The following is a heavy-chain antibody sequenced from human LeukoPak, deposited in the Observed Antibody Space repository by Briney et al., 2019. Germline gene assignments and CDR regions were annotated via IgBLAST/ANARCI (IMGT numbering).Heavy chain of an antibody. D-gene: IGHD2-8*01. Sequence: ASVKVSCKASGYTFTSYYMHWVRRAPGQGLEWMGIINPSGGSTSYAQKFQGRVTMTRDMSTSTVYMELSSLRSEDTAVYYCARDTGSYYAINWFDPWGQGTLVTVSS. CDR1: GYTFTSYY. CDR3: ARDTGSYYAINWFDP. CDR2: INPSGGST. J-gene: IGHJ5*02. V-gene: IGHV1-46*01.